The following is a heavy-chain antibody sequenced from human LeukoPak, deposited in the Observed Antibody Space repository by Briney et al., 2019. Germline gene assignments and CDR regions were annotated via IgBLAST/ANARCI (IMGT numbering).Heavy chain of an antibody. V-gene: IGHV3-30*18. D-gene: IGHD4-17*01. CDR3: AKGSQSHYGDLDY. J-gene: IGHJ4*02. CDR2: ISYDGSNK. CDR1: GFTFSSYG. Sequence: GTSLRLSCAASGFTFSSYGMHWVRQAPGKGLEWVAVISYDGSNKYYADSVKGRFTISRDNSKNTLYLQMNSLRAEDTAVYYCAKGSQSHYGDLDYWGQGTLVTVSS.